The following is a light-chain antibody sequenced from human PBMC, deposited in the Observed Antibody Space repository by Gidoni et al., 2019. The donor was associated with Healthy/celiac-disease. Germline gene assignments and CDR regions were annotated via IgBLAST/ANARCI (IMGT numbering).Light chain of an antibody. J-gene: IGKJ4*01. V-gene: IGKV1-9*01. Sequence: DIQLTQSPSFLSASVGDRVTVTCRASQGISRYLAWYQQKVGKAPKLLIYAASTLQSGVPSRFSGSGSGTEFTLTLSGLQPEDFATYYCQQLNSYPLTFGGGTKVEIK. CDR3: QQLNSYPLT. CDR1: QGISRY. CDR2: AAS.